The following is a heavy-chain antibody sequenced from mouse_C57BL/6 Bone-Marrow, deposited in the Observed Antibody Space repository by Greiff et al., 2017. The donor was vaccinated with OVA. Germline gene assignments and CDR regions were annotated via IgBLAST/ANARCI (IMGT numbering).Heavy chain of an antibody. CDR2: IDPSDSYT. J-gene: IGHJ4*01. V-gene: IGHV1-50*01. CDR3: ARSNGNYPYYAMDY. CDR1: GYTFTSYW. Sequence: QVQLQQPGAELVKPGASVKLSCKASGYTFTSYWMQWVKQRPGQGLEWIGEIDPSDSYTTYNQKFKGKATLTVDTSSSTAYMQLSSLTSEDSAVYYCARSNGNYPYYAMDYWGQGTSVTVSS. D-gene: IGHD2-1*01.